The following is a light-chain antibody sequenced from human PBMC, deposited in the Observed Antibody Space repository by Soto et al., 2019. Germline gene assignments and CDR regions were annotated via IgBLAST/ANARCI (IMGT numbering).Light chain of an antibody. CDR1: QSLSSN. Sequence: GERGTLSFRASQSLSSNLAWYQQKPGQAPRLLIYGASTRATGIPARFSGSGSGTEFTLTSSSRKSDDLAVYSCQQSNNRPITFAQGTRLEIK. J-gene: IGKJ5*01. CDR3: QQSNNRPIT. V-gene: IGKV3-15*01. CDR2: GAS.